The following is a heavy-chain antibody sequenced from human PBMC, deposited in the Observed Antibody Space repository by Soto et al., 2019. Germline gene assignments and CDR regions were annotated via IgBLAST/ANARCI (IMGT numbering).Heavy chain of an antibody. D-gene: IGHD1-26*01. CDR2: ISGSGRTI. J-gene: IGHJ4*02. Sequence: EVQLVESGGGLVQPGGSLRLSCAASGFTLSSYEMNWVRQAPGKGLEWVSYISGSGRTIYYADSVKGRFTISRDNAKNSLYLQMNSLRAEDTAVYYCARSGTYEPLYYWGQGTLVTVSS. CDR3: ARSGTYEPLYY. V-gene: IGHV3-48*03. CDR1: GFTLSSYE.